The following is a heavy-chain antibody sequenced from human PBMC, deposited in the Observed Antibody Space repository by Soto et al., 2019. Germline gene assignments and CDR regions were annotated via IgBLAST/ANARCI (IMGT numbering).Heavy chain of an antibody. CDR3: ARDRSGATARDFDY. Sequence: SVKVSCKASGFTFTSSAVQWVRQARGQRLEWIGWIVVGSGNTNYAQKFQGRVTMTTDTSTSTAYMELRSLRSDDTAVYYCARDRSGATARDFDYWGQGTLVTVSS. V-gene: IGHV1-58*01. CDR2: IVVGSGNT. D-gene: IGHD1-26*01. J-gene: IGHJ4*02. CDR1: GFTFTSSA.